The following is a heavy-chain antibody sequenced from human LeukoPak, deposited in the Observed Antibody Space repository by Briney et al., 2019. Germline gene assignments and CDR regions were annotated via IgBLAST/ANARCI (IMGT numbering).Heavy chain of an antibody. D-gene: IGHD2-8*01. CDR1: GGSFSGYY. CDR3: ARTNGWNNWFDP. Sequence: PSETLSLTCAVYGGSFSGYYWSWIRQPPGKGLEWIGEINHSGSTNYNPSLKSRVTISVDTSKNQFSLKLSSVTAADTAVYYCARTNGWNNWFDPWGQGTLVTVSS. V-gene: IGHV4-34*01. J-gene: IGHJ5*02. CDR2: INHSGST.